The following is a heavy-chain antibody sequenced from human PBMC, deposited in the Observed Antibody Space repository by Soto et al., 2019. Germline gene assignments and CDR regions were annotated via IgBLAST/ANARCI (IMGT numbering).Heavy chain of an antibody. Sequence: SETLSLTCTVSGGSISSGGYYWSWIRQHPGKGLEWIGYIYYSGSTYYNPSLKSRVTISVDTSKNQFSLKLSSVTAADTAVYYCARGLMVRGVIMAPAYWGQGTLVTVSS. J-gene: IGHJ4*02. V-gene: IGHV4-31*03. D-gene: IGHD3-10*01. CDR1: GGSISSGGYY. CDR2: IYYSGST. CDR3: ARGLMVRGVIMAPAY.